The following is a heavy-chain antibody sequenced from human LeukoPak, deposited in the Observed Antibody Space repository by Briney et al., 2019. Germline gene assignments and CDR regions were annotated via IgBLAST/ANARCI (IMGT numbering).Heavy chain of an antibody. D-gene: IGHD3-10*01. J-gene: IGHJ3*02. CDR3: ARDWAYRGIDAFDI. CDR2: TSIYNDNT. V-gene: IGHV1-18*01. CDR1: GYTFTNYG. Sequence: ASVKVSCKASGYTFTNYGISWVRQAPGQGLEWMGWTSIYNDNTKYTQELQGRVTMTTDTSTSTAYTELRSLRSDDTAVYYCARDWAYRGIDAFDIWGQGTMVTVSS.